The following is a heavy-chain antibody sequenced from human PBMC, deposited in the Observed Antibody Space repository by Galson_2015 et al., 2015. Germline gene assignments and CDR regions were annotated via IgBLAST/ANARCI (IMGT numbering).Heavy chain of an antibody. D-gene: IGHD1-26*01. CDR3: ARGRGWETLRKSPFDY. Sequence: SLRLSCAASGFTFSSYAMHWVRQAPGKGLEWVAVISYDGSNKYYADSVMGRFTISRDNSRDTLYLQMNSLRAEDTAVYYCARGRGWETLRKSPFDYWGQGTLVTVSS. V-gene: IGHV3-30-3*01. CDR2: ISYDGSNK. CDR1: GFTFSSYA. J-gene: IGHJ4*02.